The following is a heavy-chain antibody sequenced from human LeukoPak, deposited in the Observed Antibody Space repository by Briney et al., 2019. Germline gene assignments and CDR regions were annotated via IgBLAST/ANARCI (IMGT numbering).Heavy chain of an antibody. D-gene: IGHD5-18*01. Sequence: GASVKVSCKASGYTFTGYYMHWVRQAPGQGLEWMGWINPNSGGTNYAQKFRGRVTMTRDTSISTAYMELSRLRSDDTAVYYCARGLGRTAMVTRGEVRFDYWGQGTLVTVSS. CDR2: INPNSGGT. J-gene: IGHJ4*02. CDR1: GYTFTGYY. V-gene: IGHV1-2*02. CDR3: ARGLGRTAMVTRGEVRFDY.